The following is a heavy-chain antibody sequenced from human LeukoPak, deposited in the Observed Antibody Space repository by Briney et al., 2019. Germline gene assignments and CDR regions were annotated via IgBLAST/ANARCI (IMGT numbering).Heavy chain of an antibody. Sequence: ASVKVSCKASGYTFTGYYMHWVRRAPGQGLEWMGWINPNSGGTNYAQKFQGRVTMTRDTSISTAYMELSRLRSDDTAVYYCARSMEWELLLRNDAFDIWGQGTMVTVSS. CDR1: GYTFTGYY. D-gene: IGHD1-26*01. CDR2: INPNSGGT. CDR3: ARSMEWELLLRNDAFDI. J-gene: IGHJ3*02. V-gene: IGHV1-2*02.